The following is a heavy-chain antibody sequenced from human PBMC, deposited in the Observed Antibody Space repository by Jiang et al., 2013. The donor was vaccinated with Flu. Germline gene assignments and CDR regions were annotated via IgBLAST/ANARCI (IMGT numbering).Heavy chain of an antibody. Sequence: SCKASGYTFTGYYMHWVRQAPGQGLEWMGWINPNSGGTNYAQKFQGRVTMTRDTSISTAYMELSRLRSDDTAVYYCAREREQQLVEGDAFDIWGQGTMVTVSS. CDR3: AREREQQLVEGDAFDI. V-gene: IGHV1-2*02. CDR1: GYTFTGYY. J-gene: IGHJ3*02. CDR2: INPNSGGT. D-gene: IGHD6-13*01.